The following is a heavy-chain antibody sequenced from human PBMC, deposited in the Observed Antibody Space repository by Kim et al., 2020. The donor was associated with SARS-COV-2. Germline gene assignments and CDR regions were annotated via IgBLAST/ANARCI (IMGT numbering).Heavy chain of an antibody. Sequence: GNGHTIYSQKFQGRVTFTTDTSASTGYMELSSLTSEDSAVYYCLGGYYFDYWGQGTLVTVSS. CDR2: GNGHT. D-gene: IGHD2-15*01. J-gene: IGHJ4*02. CDR3: LGGYYFDY. V-gene: IGHV1-3*01.